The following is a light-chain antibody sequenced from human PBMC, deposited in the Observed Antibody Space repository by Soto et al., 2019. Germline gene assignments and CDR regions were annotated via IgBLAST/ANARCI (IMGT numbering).Light chain of an antibody. Sequence: EIVLTQSPATLSLSPGERATLSCRASQSVSSNLAWYQQKPGQAPRLLIYSASTRASGIPARFSGSGSGTEFTLTISSLQSEDFAVYYCQQYKNWPWTFGQGTKVDIK. CDR1: QSVSSN. V-gene: IGKV3-15*01. CDR2: SAS. J-gene: IGKJ1*01. CDR3: QQYKNWPWT.